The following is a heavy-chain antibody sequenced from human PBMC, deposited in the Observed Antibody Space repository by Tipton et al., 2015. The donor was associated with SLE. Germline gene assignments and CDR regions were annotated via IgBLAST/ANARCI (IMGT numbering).Heavy chain of an antibody. D-gene: IGHD4-23*01. CDR1: DGSISSHY. Sequence: TLSLTCTVSDGSISSHYWSWIRQPPGKGLEWIGYIYYSGSTNYNPSLKSRVTISVDTSKNQFSLKLTSVTAADTAVYYCARGPYQLLALDIWGQGTLVTVSS. CDR2: IYYSGST. J-gene: IGHJ3*02. V-gene: IGHV4-59*11. CDR3: ARGPYQLLALDI.